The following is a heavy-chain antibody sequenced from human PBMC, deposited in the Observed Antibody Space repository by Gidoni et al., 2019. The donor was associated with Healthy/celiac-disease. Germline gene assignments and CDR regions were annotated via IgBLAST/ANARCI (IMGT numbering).Heavy chain of an antibody. CDR3: TRDETVGATAYYGMDV. D-gene: IGHD1-26*01. CDR2: IRRKAYGGTV. CDR1: GFTFGDYA. Sequence: EVQLVESGGGLVKPGRSLRLSCTASGFTFGDYAMSWFRQAPGKGLEWVGFIRRKAYGGTVEYAASVKGRFSISRDDSKSIAYLQMNSLKTEDTAVYYCTRDETVGATAYYGMDVWGQGTTVTVSS. V-gene: IGHV3-49*05. J-gene: IGHJ6*02.